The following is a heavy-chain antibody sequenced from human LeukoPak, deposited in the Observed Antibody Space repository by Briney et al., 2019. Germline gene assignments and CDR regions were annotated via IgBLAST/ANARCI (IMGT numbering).Heavy chain of an antibody. CDR1: GFTFSSYG. D-gene: IGHD6-19*01. Sequence: PGGSLRLSCAASGFTFSSYGMHWVRQAPGKGLEWVAVISYDGSNKYFADSVKGRFTISRDNSKNTLYLQMNSLRAEDTAVYYCAKDIRSIAVTGNFDYWGQGTLVTASS. CDR2: ISYDGSNK. V-gene: IGHV3-30*18. CDR3: AKDIRSIAVTGNFDY. J-gene: IGHJ4*02.